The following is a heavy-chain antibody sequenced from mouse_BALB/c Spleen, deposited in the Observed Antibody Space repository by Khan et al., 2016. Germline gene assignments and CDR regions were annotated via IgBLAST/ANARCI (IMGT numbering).Heavy chain of an antibody. V-gene: IGHV1-9*01. J-gene: IGHJ3*01. Sequence: QVQLKESGAELMKPGASVKISCKATGYTFSSYWLEWVKERPGHGLEWIGEILPGSGSTNYHEKFKGKATFTAETSSNTAYMQLSSLTSEDSAVCYCARGVYWGQGTLVTVSA. CDR3: ARGVY. CDR1: GYTFSSYW. CDR2: ILPGSGST.